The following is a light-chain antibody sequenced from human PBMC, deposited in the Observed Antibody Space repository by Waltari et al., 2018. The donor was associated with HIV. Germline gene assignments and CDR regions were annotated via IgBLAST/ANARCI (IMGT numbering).Light chain of an antibody. CDR2: GAS. J-gene: IGKJ4*01. CDR3: QQYGSSPGVT. Sequence: EIVLTQSPGTLSLSPGERATLSCRASQSVSSSYLAWYQQKPGQAPRLLIYGASSRATGIPDRFIGSGSGTDFTLTISRLEPEDFAVYYCQQYGSSPGVTFGGGTKVEIK. CDR1: QSVSSSY. V-gene: IGKV3-20*01.